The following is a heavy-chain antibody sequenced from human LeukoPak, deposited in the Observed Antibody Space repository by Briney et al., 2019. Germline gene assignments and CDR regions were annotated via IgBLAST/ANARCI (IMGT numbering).Heavy chain of an antibody. CDR1: GGSISSYY. CDR3: ARSNQKRYYYDSSGYYFDY. J-gene: IGHJ4*02. CDR2: IYYSGST. D-gene: IGHD3-22*01. Sequence: PSETLSLTCTVSGGSISSYYWSWIRQPPGKGLEWIGYIYYSGSTNYNPSLKSRVTISVDTSKNQFSLKLSSVTAADTAVYYCARSNQKRYYYDSSGYYFDYWGQGTLVTVSS. V-gene: IGHV4-59*01.